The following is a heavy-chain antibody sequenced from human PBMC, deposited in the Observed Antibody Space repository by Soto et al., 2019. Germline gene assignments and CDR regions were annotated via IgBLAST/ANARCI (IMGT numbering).Heavy chain of an antibody. CDR1: GFTFSSYA. CDR3: AKDQGTQKVRTNDY. CDR2: ISGSGGST. V-gene: IGHV3-23*01. J-gene: IGHJ4*02. D-gene: IGHD1-1*01. Sequence: GGSLRLSCAASGFTFSSYAMSWVRQAPGKGLEWVSAISGSGGSTYYADSVKGRFTISRDNSKNTLYLQMNSLRAEDTAVYYCAKDQGTQKVRTNDYWGQGTLVTSPQ.